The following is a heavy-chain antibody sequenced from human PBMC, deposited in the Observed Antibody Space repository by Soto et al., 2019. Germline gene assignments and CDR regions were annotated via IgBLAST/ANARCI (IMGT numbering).Heavy chain of an antibody. V-gene: IGHV3-33*01. D-gene: IGHD3-22*01. CDR3: ASSPHKDSRPDY. CDR2: IWYDGSNK. CDR1: GFTFSSYG. Sequence: GGSLRLSCAASGFTFSSYGMHWVRQAPGKGLEWVAAIWYDGSNKYYADSVKGRFTISRDNSKNTLYLQMNSLRAEDTAVYYCASSPHKDSRPDYWGQGTLVTVSS. J-gene: IGHJ4*02.